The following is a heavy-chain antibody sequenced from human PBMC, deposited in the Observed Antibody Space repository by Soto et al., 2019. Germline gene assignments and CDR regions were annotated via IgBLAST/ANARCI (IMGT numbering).Heavy chain of an antibody. CDR3: ARAPCSGGSCYSHFDN. J-gene: IGHJ4*02. D-gene: IGHD2-15*01. CDR2: IYYSGTT. CDR1: GGSMNSVDYY. V-gene: IGHV4-30-4*01. Sequence: QVQLQESGPGLVKPSQILSLTCTVSGGSMNSVDYYWSWIRQPPGKGLEWIGYIYYSGTTYYNPSLESRLTISVDTSQNQFSLKLSSLTAADTALYYCARAPCSGGSCYSHFDNWGQGTLVTVSS.